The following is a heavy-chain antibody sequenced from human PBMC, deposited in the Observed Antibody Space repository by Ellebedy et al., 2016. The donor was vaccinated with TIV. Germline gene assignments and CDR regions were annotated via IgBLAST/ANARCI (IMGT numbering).Heavy chain of an antibody. CDR3: ARAGIDGIGYYLGS. CDR2: IHHTGDT. D-gene: IGHD3-3*01. J-gene: IGHJ4*02. V-gene: IGHV4-59*01. Sequence: SETLSLXCTVSDGSISSYYYNWIRRPPGKGLEWIGYIHHTGDTNCNPSLKGRVTLSVDTSKNRFSLRMTSVTAADTAVYYCARAGIDGIGYYLGSWGPGTRLTVSS. CDR1: DGSISSYY.